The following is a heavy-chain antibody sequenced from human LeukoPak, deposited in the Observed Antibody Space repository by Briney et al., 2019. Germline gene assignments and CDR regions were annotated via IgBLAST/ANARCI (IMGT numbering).Heavy chain of an antibody. CDR3: ARGRLRYFDWLLPSSSNWFDP. Sequence: PSETLSLTCAVYGGSFSGYYWSWIRQPPGKGLEWIGEINHSGSTNYNPSLKSRVTISVDTSKNQFSLKLSSVTAADTAVYYCARGRLRYFDWLLPSSSNWFDPWGQGTLVTVSS. D-gene: IGHD3-9*01. CDR2: INHSGST. J-gene: IGHJ5*02. V-gene: IGHV4-34*01. CDR1: GGSFSGYY.